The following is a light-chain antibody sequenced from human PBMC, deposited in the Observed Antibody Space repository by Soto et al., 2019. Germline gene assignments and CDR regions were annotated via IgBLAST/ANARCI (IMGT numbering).Light chain of an antibody. Sequence: DIQMTQSPSSVSASVGDRVTITCRASQGISNSLAWFQQKPGEAPRLLIYSASSLHSGVPSRFSGRGSGTDFPLTVNSLQPEDFATFYCQQGNSFPLTFGGGTKVEIK. CDR3: QQGNSFPLT. V-gene: IGKV1-12*01. J-gene: IGKJ4*01. CDR2: SAS. CDR1: QGISNS.